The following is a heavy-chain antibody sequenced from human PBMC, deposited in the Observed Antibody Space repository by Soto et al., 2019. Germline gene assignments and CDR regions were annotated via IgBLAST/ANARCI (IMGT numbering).Heavy chain of an antibody. D-gene: IGHD6-6*01. Sequence: SETLSLTCTVSGGSISSGGYYWSWIRQHPGKGLEWIGYIYYSGSTYYNPSLKSRVTISVDTSKNQFSLKLSSVTAADTAVYYCARTGIAARLFTDAFDIWGQGTMVTVSS. V-gene: IGHV4-31*03. CDR1: GGSISSGGYY. CDR3: ARTGIAARLFTDAFDI. J-gene: IGHJ3*02. CDR2: IYYSGST.